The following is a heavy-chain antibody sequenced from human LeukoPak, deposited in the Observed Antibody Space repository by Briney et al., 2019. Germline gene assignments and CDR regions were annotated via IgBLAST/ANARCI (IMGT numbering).Heavy chain of an antibody. V-gene: IGHV4-39*01. CDR2: IYYSGIT. J-gene: IGHJ4*02. CDR1: GGSISSSSYY. CDR3: ARFERTVTIALDY. Sequence: SETLSLTCTVSGGSISSSSYYWVWIRQPPGKGLEWIGSIYYSGITYYNPSLKSRVTISVDTSKNQFSLKLSSVTAADTAVYFCARFERTVTIALDYWGQGTLVTVSS. D-gene: IGHD4-17*01.